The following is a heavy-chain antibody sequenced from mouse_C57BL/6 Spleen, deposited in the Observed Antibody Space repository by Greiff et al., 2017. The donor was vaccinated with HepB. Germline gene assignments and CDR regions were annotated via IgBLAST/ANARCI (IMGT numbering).Heavy chain of an antibody. Sequence: EVQLQQSGPELVKPGDSVKISCKASGYSFTGYFMNWVMQSHGKSLEWIGRINPYNGDTFYNQKFKGKATLTVDKSSSTAHMELRSLTSEDSAVYYCARGIYDGYPLDYWGQGTTLTVSS. V-gene: IGHV1-20*01. CDR2: INPYNGDT. D-gene: IGHD2-3*01. CDR1: GYSFTGYF. CDR3: ARGIYDGYPLDY. J-gene: IGHJ2*01.